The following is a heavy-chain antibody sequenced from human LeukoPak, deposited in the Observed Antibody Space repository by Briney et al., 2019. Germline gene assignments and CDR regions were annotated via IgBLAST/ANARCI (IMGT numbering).Heavy chain of an antibody. V-gene: IGHV1-69*13. Sequence: GASVKVSCKASGGTFSSYAISWVRQAPGQGLEWMGGIIPIFGTANYAQKFQGRVTITADESTSTAYMELSSLRSEDTAVYYCARETYSSGWYVNYYYGMDVWGQGTTVTVSS. D-gene: IGHD6-19*01. CDR2: IIPIFGTA. CDR1: GGTFSSYA. CDR3: ARETYSSGWYVNYYYGMDV. J-gene: IGHJ6*02.